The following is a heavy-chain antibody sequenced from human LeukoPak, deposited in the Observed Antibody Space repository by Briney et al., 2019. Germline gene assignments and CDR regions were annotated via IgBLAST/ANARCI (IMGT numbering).Heavy chain of an antibody. Sequence: ETLSLTCAVYGGSFSGYYWSWVRQAPGKGLEWVSAISDSGSSTYYAESVKGRFTISRDNSRNTLYLHMISLWPDDTAIYYCAKLYGSGTYYNYFHYWGQGTLVTVSS. CDR1: GGSFSGYY. V-gene: IGHV3-23*01. CDR2: ISDSGSST. CDR3: AKLYGSGTYYNYFHY. J-gene: IGHJ4*02. D-gene: IGHD3-10*01.